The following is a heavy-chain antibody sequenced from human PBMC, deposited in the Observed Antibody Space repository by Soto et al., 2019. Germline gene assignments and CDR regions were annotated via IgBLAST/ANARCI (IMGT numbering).Heavy chain of an antibody. J-gene: IGHJ3*02. D-gene: IGHD2-21*02. CDR1: GFTFSSYA. Sequence: QVQLVESGGGVVQPGRSLRLSCAASGFTFSSYAMHWVRQAPGKGLEWVAFISYDGSNKYYADSVKGRFTISRDNSKNTLYLQMNSLRTEDTAVYYCASYTLPYCGGDCSYAFDIWGQGTMDTVSS. CDR2: ISYDGSNK. V-gene: IGHV3-30-3*01. CDR3: ASYTLPYCGGDCSYAFDI.